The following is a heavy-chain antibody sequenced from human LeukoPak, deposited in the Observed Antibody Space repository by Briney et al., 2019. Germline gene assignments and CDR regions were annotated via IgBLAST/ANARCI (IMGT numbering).Heavy chain of an antibody. CDR2: INHSGST. CDR3: ASLGYYDFWSGYPGWFDP. V-gene: IGHV4-34*01. CDR1: GGSFSGYY. J-gene: IGHJ5*02. D-gene: IGHD3-3*01. Sequence: SETLSLTCAVYGGSFSGYYWSWIRQPPGKGLEWIGEINHSGSTNYNPSLKSRVTISVDTSKNQFSLKLSSVTAADTAVYYCASLGYYDFWSGYPGWFDPWGQGTLVTVSS.